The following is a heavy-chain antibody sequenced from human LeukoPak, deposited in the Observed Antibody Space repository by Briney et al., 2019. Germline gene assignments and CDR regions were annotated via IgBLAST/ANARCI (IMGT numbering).Heavy chain of an antibody. V-gene: IGHV3-11*06. CDR1: GFSFGDFY. D-gene: IGHD3-16*01. J-gene: IGHJ3*02. Sequence: KPGGSLRLSCAASGFSFGDFYMTWIRQAPGKGLEWLSHISPSSTYTNFADSVKGRFTISRDNANNSLYLQMNSLRAEDTAVYYCARIWLRAFDIWGQGTMVTVSS. CDR2: ISPSSTYT. CDR3: ARIWLRAFDI.